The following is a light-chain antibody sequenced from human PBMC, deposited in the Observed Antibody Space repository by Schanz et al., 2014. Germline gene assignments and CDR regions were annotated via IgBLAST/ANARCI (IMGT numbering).Light chain of an antibody. CDR1: QCIRDD. CDR2: TAS. Sequence: AIQMTQSPSSLSASVGDRVTITCRASQCIRDDLGWYQQKPGKAPKLLIYTASSLQSGVPSRFSGSGSGTEFTLTISSLQPEDFATYYCLQNYNYPLTFGQGTKLEIK. V-gene: IGKV1-6*01. J-gene: IGKJ2*01. CDR3: LQNYNYPLT.